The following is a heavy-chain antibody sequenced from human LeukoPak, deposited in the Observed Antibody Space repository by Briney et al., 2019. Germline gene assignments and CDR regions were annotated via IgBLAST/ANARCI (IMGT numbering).Heavy chain of an antibody. J-gene: IGHJ4*02. CDR3: ARDPTASGFFDY. D-gene: IGHD3-22*01. Sequence: GGSLRLSCAASGFTFSSYGMHWVRQAPGKGLVWVSRINSDGSSTSYADSVKGRFTISRDNAKNTLYLQMNSLRAEDTAVYYCARDPTASGFFDYWGQGTLVTVSS. CDR1: GFTFSSYG. CDR2: INSDGSST. V-gene: IGHV3-74*01.